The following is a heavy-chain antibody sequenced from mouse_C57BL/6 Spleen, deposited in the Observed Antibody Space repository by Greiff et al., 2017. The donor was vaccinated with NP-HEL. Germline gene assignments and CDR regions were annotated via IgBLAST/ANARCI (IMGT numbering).Heavy chain of an antibody. D-gene: IGHD2-5*01. CDR3: ASGSNAYFDY. Sequence: VQLQQSGPELVKPGASVKISCKASGYAFSSSWMNWVKQRPGKGLEWIGRIYPGDGDTNYKGKFKGKATLTADKSSSTAYMQLSSLTSEDSAVYFCASGSNAYFDYWGQGTTLTVSS. V-gene: IGHV1-82*01. J-gene: IGHJ2*01. CDR2: IYPGDGDT. CDR1: GYAFSSSW.